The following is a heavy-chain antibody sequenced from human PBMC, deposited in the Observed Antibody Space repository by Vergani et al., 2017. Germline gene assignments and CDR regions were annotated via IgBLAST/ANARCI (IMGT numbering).Heavy chain of an antibody. J-gene: IGHJ5*02. V-gene: IGHV3-21*01. Sequence: EVQLVESGGGLVKPGGSLRLSCAASGFTFSSYSMNWVRQAPGKGLEWVSSISSSSSYIYYADSVKGRFTISRDNAKNSLYLQMNSLRAEDTAVYYCARRVVAATRFNWFDPWGQGTLVTVSS. CDR2: ISSSSSYI. CDR3: ARRVVAATRFNWFDP. D-gene: IGHD2-15*01. CDR1: GFTFSSYS.